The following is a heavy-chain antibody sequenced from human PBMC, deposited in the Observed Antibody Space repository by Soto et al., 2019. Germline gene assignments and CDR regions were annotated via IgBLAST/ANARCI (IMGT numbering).Heavy chain of an antibody. V-gene: IGHV4-39*01. D-gene: IGHD6-13*01. CDR3: ASGGEGSIAVAG. J-gene: IGHJ4*02. Sequence: QLQLQESGPGLVKPSETLSLTCTVSGGSISGSSYYWGWIRQPPGKGLEWIGAIYYTGRTYYKPSLKSRVTISVDTSKNQFSLKLNSVSDADTSVYYCASGGEGSIAVAGWSQGTLVTVAS. CDR2: IYYTGRT. CDR1: GGSISGSSYY.